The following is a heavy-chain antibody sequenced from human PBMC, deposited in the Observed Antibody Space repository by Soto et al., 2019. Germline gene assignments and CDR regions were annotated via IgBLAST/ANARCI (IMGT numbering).Heavy chain of an antibody. CDR2: IYYSGST. V-gene: IGHV4-39*01. Sequence: SETLSLTCTVSGGSISSSSYYWGWIRQPPGKGLEWIGSIYYSGSTYYNPSLKSRVTISVDTSKNQFSLKLSSVTAADTAVYYCARQDCSGGSCYYYMDVWGKGTTVTVSS. CDR1: GGSISSSSYY. J-gene: IGHJ6*03. CDR3: ARQDCSGGSCYYYMDV. D-gene: IGHD2-15*01.